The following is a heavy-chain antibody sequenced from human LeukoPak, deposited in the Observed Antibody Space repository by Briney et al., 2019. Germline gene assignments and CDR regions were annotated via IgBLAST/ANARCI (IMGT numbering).Heavy chain of an antibody. Sequence: GGSLRLSCAASGFTFSSYAMSWVRQAPGKGLEWVSVIIGSGGRTNYAYSVKGRFTISRDNSKNTLYLQMSSMRAEDTAVYYCAKDWSSIYCSGGYCAYFQHWGQGNLVTVSS. V-gene: IGHV3-23*01. CDR1: GFTFSSYA. CDR2: IIGSGGRT. CDR3: AKDWSSIYCSGGYCAYFQH. J-gene: IGHJ1*01. D-gene: IGHD2-15*01.